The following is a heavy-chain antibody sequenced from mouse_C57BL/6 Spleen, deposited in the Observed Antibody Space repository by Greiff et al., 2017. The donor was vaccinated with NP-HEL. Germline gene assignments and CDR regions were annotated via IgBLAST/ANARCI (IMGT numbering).Heavy chain of an antibody. CDR2: INPYNGGT. CDR1: GYTFSDYY. V-gene: IGHV1-19*01. Sequence: EGQLQQSGPVLVKPGASVKMSCKASGYTFSDYYMNWVKESHGKSLEWIGVINPYNGGTSYNQKFKGKATLTVDKSSSTAYMELNSLTSVDSAVYYCARRGDYDEGTWFAYWGQGTLVTVSA. J-gene: IGHJ3*01. D-gene: IGHD2-4*01. CDR3: ARRGDYDEGTWFAY.